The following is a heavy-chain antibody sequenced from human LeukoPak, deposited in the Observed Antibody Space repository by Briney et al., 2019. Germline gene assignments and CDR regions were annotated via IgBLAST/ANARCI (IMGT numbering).Heavy chain of an antibody. J-gene: IGHJ4*02. Sequence: GASVKVSCKVSGYTLTELSMHWVRQAPGKGLEWMGGFDPEDGETIYAQKFQGRVTMTEDTSTDTAYMELSSLRSEDTAVYYCATGPLKQLERRENYFDYWGQGTLVTVSS. V-gene: IGHV1-24*01. CDR3: ATGPLKQLERRENYFDY. CDR1: GYTLTELS. CDR2: FDPEDGET. D-gene: IGHD1-1*01.